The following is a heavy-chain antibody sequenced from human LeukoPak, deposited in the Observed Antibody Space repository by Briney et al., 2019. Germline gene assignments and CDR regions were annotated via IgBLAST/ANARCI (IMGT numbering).Heavy chain of an antibody. CDR1: GGSISTYY. D-gene: IGHD1-7*01. Sequence: SETLSLTCSLSGGSISTYYWTWIRQPPGKGLEWIEDISNSGNTYYNPSLKSRVTMSLDTSKNQFSLKLTSVTAADTAVYYCARVRAGTTTKRAFDIWGQGTLVTDSS. CDR2: ISNSGNT. J-gene: IGHJ3*02. V-gene: IGHV4-59*01. CDR3: ARVRAGTTTKRAFDI.